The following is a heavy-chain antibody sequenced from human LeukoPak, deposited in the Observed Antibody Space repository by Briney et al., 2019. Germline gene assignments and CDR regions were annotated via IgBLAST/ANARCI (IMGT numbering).Heavy chain of an antibody. CDR2: FDPEDGET. D-gene: IGHD6-6*01. CDR1: GYTLTELS. CDR3: ARARWGGQLAAIDY. V-gene: IGHV1-24*01. Sequence: GASVKVSCKVSGYTLTELSMHWVRQAPGKGLEWMGGFDPEDGETIYAQKFQGRVTMTRDTSISTAYMELSRLRSDDTAVYYCARARWGGQLAAIDYWGQGTLVTVSS. J-gene: IGHJ4*02.